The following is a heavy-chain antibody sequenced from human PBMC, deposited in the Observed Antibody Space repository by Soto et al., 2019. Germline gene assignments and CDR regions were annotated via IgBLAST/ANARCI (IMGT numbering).Heavy chain of an antibody. CDR2: IYYSGST. CDR1: GGSISSGDYY. J-gene: IGHJ4*02. Sequence: PSETVSLTCTVSGGSISSGDYYWSWIRLPPGKGLEWIGYIYYSGSTYYNPSLKSRVTISVDTSKNQFSLKLSSVTAADTAVYYCARKPGVLLVYAFDYWGQGTLVTVSS. CDR3: ARKPGVLLVYAFDY. D-gene: IGHD2-8*01. V-gene: IGHV4-30-4*01.